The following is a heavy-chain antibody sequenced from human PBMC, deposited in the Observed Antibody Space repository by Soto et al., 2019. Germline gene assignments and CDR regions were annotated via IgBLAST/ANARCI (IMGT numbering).Heavy chain of an antibody. CDR3: ARDGPYYDSSGYYRADDFDI. Sequence: PGGSLRLSCAASGFTFSDYYMSWIRQAPGKGLEWVSYISSSGSTIYYADSVKGRFTISRDNAKNSLYLQMNSLRAEDTAVYYCARDGPYYDSSGYYRADDFDIWGQGTMVTVSS. CDR2: ISSSGSTI. J-gene: IGHJ3*02. CDR1: GFTFSDYY. V-gene: IGHV3-11*01. D-gene: IGHD3-22*01.